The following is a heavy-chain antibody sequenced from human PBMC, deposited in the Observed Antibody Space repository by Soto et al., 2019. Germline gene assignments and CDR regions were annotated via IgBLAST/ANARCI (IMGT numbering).Heavy chain of an antibody. V-gene: IGHV3-23*01. J-gene: IGHJ4*02. CDR1: GFTFSSYS. D-gene: IGHD6-19*01. CDR2: ISGSGGST. CDR3: AKAIQIATVAGYFDY. Sequence: PGGSLRLSCAASGFTFSSYSMSWVRQAPGKGLEWVSAISGSGGSTYNADSVKGRFTISRDNSKNTLYLQMNSLRAEDTAVYYCAKAIQIATVAGYFDYWGQGTLVTVSS.